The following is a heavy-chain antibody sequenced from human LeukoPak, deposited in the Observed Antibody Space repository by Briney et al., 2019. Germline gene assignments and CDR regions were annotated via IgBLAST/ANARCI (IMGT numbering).Heavy chain of an antibody. CDR3: ARGYCSGGTCYLVENWLDP. D-gene: IGHD2-15*01. V-gene: IGHV1-2*06. CDR1: GYTLTAYY. CDR2: INPNSGGT. J-gene: IGHJ5*02. Sequence: GASVKVSCKASGYTLTAYYIYWVRQAPGQGLEWMGRINPNSGGTDYAQNFQGRVTMTRDTSISTAYMELSRLRPDDTAVYYCARGYCSGGTCYLVENWLDPWGQGTLVTVSS.